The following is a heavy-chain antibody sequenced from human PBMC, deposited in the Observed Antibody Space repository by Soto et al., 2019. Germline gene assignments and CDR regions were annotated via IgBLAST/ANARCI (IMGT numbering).Heavy chain of an antibody. CDR1: GGSISSSSYY. CDR2: IYYSGST. J-gene: IGHJ6*02. Sequence: PSETLSLTCTVSGGSISSSSYYWGWIRQPPGKGLEWIGSIYYSGSTYYNPSLKSRVTISVDTSKNQVSLRLRSVTAADTAMYYCARDYYDSSESMDVWGQGTAVTVSS. V-gene: IGHV4-39*07. D-gene: IGHD3-22*01. CDR3: ARDYYDSSESMDV.